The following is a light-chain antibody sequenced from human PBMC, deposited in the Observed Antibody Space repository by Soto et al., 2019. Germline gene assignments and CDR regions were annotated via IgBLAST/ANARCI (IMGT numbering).Light chain of an antibody. CDR2: DVT. V-gene: IGLV2-14*01. CDR3: CSYTTSSTCV. Sequence: QSVLTQPASVSGSPGQSITISCTGTSTEVGANNYVSWYQQHPGKAPKVMIYDVTNRPSGVSNRFSGSKSGNTASLTISWLQAEDEADYYCCSYTTSSTCVFGTGTKVTVL. J-gene: IGLJ1*01. CDR1: STEVGANNY.